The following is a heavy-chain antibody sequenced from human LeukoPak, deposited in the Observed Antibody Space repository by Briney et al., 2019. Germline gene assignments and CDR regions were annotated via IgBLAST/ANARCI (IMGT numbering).Heavy chain of an antibody. V-gene: IGHV4-59*08. J-gene: IGHJ4*02. CDR3: ARRLGYGIGWYYFDY. CDR1: GGSISSYY. D-gene: IGHD6-19*01. CDR2: IYYSGST. Sequence: SETLSLTCTVSGGSISSYYWSWIRQPPGKGLEWIGYIYYSGSTNYNPSLKSRVTLSVDTSKNQFSLKLSSVTAADTAVYYCARRLGYGIGWYYFDYWGQGTLVTVSS.